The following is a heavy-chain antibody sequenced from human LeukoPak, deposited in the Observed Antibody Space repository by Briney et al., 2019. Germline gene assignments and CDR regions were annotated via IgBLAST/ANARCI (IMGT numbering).Heavy chain of an antibody. CDR2: ISYDGSSE. CDR1: GFTFGNYG. CDR3: AKELYNYGDYGAEGLDV. D-gene: IGHD4-17*01. V-gene: IGHV3-30*18. J-gene: IGHJ6*02. Sequence: GGSLRLSCAVSGFTFGNYGMHWVRQAPGKGLEWVALISYDGSSEYYAGSVKGRFTISRDNSKITVYLQMNSLKAEDTAVYYCAKELYNYGDYGAEGLDVGGQGTTVTVS.